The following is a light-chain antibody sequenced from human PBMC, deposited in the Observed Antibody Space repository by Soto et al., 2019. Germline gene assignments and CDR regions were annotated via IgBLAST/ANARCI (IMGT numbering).Light chain of an antibody. CDR1: QSVSSN. Sequence: EIVLPQSPATLSLSPGERATLSCRASQSVSSNLAWFQQKPGQAPRLLIYDASNRATGIPARFSGSGSGTDFTLTISSLEPEDFAVYYCQQRSNWPPRSITFGQGTRLEI. CDR2: DAS. J-gene: IGKJ5*01. CDR3: QQRSNWPPRSIT. V-gene: IGKV3-11*01.